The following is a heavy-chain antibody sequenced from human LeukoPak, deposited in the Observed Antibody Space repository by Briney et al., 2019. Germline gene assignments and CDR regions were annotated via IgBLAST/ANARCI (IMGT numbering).Heavy chain of an antibody. CDR3: ARDWYSTTYYFDY. CDR1: GFTFSSYW. J-gene: IGHJ4*02. CDR2: IKQDGSEK. D-gene: IGHD2-21*01. Sequence: GGSLRPSCAASGFTFSSYWMSWVRQAPGKGLEWVANIKQDGSEKYYVDSVKGRFTISRDNAKNSLYLQMNSLRAEDTAVYYCARDWYSTTYYFDYWGQGTLVTVSS. V-gene: IGHV3-7*01.